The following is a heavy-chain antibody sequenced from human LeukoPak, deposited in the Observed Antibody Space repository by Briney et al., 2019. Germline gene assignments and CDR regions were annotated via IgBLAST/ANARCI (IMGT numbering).Heavy chain of an antibody. Sequence: GGSLRLSCAASGFTFSSYSMNWVRQAPGKGLEWVSSISSSSSYIYYADSVKGRFTISRDNAKNSLYLQMNSLRAEDMAVYYCARGSEGSSLNWFDPWGQGTLVTVSS. CDR3: ARGSEGSSLNWFDP. D-gene: IGHD6-6*01. CDR2: ISSSSSYI. CDR1: GFTFSSYS. V-gene: IGHV3-21*01. J-gene: IGHJ5*02.